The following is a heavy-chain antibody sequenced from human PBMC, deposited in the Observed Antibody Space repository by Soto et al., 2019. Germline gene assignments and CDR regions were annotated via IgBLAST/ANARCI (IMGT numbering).Heavy chain of an antibody. Sequence: GGSLRLSCAASGFTFSSYSIHWVRQAPGKGLEWVSSIGTRSDVYYADSVKGRFTISRDNAKNSMALQVNSLRAEDTGVYYCAREETAWPLAYGLDVWGQGTTVTVSS. D-gene: IGHD2-21*02. CDR3: AREETAWPLAYGLDV. CDR1: GFTFSSYS. J-gene: IGHJ6*02. CDR2: IGTRSDV. V-gene: IGHV3-21*01.